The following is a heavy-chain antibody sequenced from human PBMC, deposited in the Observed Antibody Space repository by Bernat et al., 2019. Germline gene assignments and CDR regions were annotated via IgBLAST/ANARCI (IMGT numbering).Heavy chain of an antibody. J-gene: IGHJ6*02. D-gene: IGHD3-16*01. CDR3: AKESQKSAANYAWGEGRGELGV. V-gene: IGHV3-23*01. Sequence: EVQLLESGGGLVQPGGSLRLSCAASGFTFSSYAMSWVRQAPGQGLEWVSAISGSGGSTYYADSVKGRFTISRDNSKNTLYLQMNSLRAEDTAVYYCAKESQKSAANYAWGEGRGELGVWGQGTTVTVSS. CDR2: ISGSGGST. CDR1: GFTFSSYA.